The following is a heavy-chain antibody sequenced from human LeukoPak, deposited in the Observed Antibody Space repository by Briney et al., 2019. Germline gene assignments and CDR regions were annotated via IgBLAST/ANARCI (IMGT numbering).Heavy chain of an antibody. Sequence: GGSLRLSCAASGFTFNSYSMNWVRQAPGKGLEWVSYISSGSSTMYYADSVKGRFTISRDNAKNSLYLQMDSLRAEDTAVYYCARDYDFWSGYYTGVFDYWGQGTLVTVSS. D-gene: IGHD3-3*01. V-gene: IGHV3-48*01. CDR2: ISSGSSTM. CDR1: GFTFNSYS. CDR3: ARDYDFWSGYYTGVFDY. J-gene: IGHJ4*02.